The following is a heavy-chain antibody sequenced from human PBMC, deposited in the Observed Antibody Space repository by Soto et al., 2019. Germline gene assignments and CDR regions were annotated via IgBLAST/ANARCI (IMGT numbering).Heavy chain of an antibody. V-gene: IGHV3-7*01. CDR2: IKQDGSEK. Sequence: GGSLRLSCAASGFTFSSYWMSWVRQAPGKGLEWVANIKQDGSEKYYVDSVKGRFTISRDNAKNSLYLQMNSLRAEDTAVYYCARDPDITIFGVVIRERDYYMDVWGKGTTVTVSS. CDR1: GFTFSSYW. D-gene: IGHD3-3*01. CDR3: ARDPDITIFGVVIRERDYYMDV. J-gene: IGHJ6*03.